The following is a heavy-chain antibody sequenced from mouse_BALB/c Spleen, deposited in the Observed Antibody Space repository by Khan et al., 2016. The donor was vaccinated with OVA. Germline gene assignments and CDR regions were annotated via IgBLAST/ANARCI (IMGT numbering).Heavy chain of an antibody. D-gene: IGHD1-1*01. CDR3: ARSNYYGGSLYAMDY. CDR2: LGPGSGST. V-gene: IGHV1S41*01. Sequence: DLVKPGASVKLSCKASGYTFTSSWIYWLKQRPGEGLEGIGRLGPGSGSTYYNEMFKDKATLTVDTSSSTSYIQLSSLSSEDSAVYFCARSNYYGGSLYAMDYWGQGTSVTVSS. CDR1: GYTFTSSW. J-gene: IGHJ4*01.